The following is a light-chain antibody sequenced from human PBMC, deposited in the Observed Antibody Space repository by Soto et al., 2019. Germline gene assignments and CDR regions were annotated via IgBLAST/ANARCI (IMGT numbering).Light chain of an antibody. CDR1: QSISSW. J-gene: IGKJ1*01. CDR3: QQYNSDSRT. CDR2: LAS. V-gene: IGKV1-5*03. Sequence: DIQLTQSPSTLSASVGDRVTITCRASQSISSWLAWYQQKPGKAPKLLIYLASSLESGVPSRFSGSGSGTELTLTINSLQPDDFATYYCQQYNSDSRTFGQGTKVEIK.